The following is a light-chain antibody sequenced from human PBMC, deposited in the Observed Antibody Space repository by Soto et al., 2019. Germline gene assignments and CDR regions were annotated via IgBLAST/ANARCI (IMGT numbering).Light chain of an antibody. CDR1: QSVGSN. CDR2: GAS. Sequence: EIVLTQSPPTLSVSPGERATLSCRASQSVGSNLGWYQQKPGQAPRLLIYGASTRATDIPARFSGSGSGTEFTLTISSLQSEDFALYYCQQYHDWPPWTFGQGTKVEIK. J-gene: IGKJ1*01. V-gene: IGKV3-15*01. CDR3: QQYHDWPPWT.